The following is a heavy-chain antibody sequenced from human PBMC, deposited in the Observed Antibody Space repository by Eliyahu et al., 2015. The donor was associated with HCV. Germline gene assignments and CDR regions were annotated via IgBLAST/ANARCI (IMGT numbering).Heavy chain of an antibody. Sequence: QVQLQESGPGLVKPSEXLSLTCTVSGGSVSSGIHFMTWIRQPPGKGLEWIGHMYYSGSANYXPSLNSRVTISVDTSTNQFSLKLTSVTAADTAVYYCALGRYFDWGDYYYAMDVWGQGTTVTVSS. D-gene: IGHD3-9*01. J-gene: IGHJ6*02. CDR1: GGSVSSGIHF. CDR3: ALGRYFDWGDYYYAMDV. V-gene: IGHV4-61*01. CDR2: MYYSGSA.